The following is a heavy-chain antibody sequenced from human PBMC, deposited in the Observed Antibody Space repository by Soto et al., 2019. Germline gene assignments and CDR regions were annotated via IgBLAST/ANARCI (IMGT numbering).Heavy chain of an antibody. D-gene: IGHD3-9*01. CDR1: GYTFTSYA. CDR2: INAGNGNT. V-gene: IGHV1-3*01. CDR3: AKNILTGTAYAGAAFDI. J-gene: IGHJ3*02. Sequence: ASVKVSCKASGYTFTSYAMHWVRQAPGQRLEWMGWINAGNGNTKYSQKFQGRVTITRDTSASTAYMELSSLRSEDTAVYYCAKNILTGTAYAGAAFDIWGQGTMVTV.